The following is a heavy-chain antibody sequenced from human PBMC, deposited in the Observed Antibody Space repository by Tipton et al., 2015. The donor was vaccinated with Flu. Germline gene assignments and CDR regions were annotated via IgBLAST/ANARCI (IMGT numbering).Heavy chain of an antibody. CDR1: GDSVSTDFYY. Sequence: GLVKPSETLSLTCAVSGDSVSTDFYYWSWLRQPPGKGLEWIGYIYYTGTTKYNPSLQSRVTVSVDRAKKYFSLKLTSVTAADTAVYFWARDRSLAPGAMVDWGQGTRVTVSS. V-gene: IGHV4-61*03. CDR3: ARDRSLAPGAMVD. D-gene: IGHD5-18*01. J-gene: IGHJ4*02. CDR2: IYYTGTT.